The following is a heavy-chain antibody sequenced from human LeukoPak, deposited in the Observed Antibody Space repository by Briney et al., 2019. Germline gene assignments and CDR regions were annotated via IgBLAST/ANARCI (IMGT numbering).Heavy chain of an antibody. CDR2: IIPIFGTA. J-gene: IGHJ4*02. V-gene: IGHV1-69*06. Sequence: SVKVSCKASGGTFSSYAISWVRQAPGQGLEWMGRIIPIFGTANYAQKFQGRVTITADKSTSTAYMELSSLRSEDTAVYYCASQASEYSYLYGVLYYFDYWGQGTLVTVSS. CDR1: GGTFSSYA. D-gene: IGHD5-18*01. CDR3: ASQASEYSYLYGVLYYFDY.